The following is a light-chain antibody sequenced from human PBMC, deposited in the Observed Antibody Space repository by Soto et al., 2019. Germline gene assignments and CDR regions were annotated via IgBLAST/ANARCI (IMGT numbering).Light chain of an antibody. CDR1: QSVSSSY. J-gene: IGKJ1*01. Sequence: EIVLTQSPGTLSLSPGERATLSCRASQSVSSSYLAWYQQKPGQAPRLLIYGASSRATGIPDRFSGSGSGTDLTLTIRRLGREDFAVYYYQQYGSLPWRFGQGTKVEIK. CDR2: GAS. CDR3: QQYGSLPWR. V-gene: IGKV3-20*01.